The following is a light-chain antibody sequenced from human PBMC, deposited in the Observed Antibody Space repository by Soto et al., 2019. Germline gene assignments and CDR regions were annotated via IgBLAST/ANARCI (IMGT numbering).Light chain of an antibody. CDR2: AAS. J-gene: IGKJ5*01. Sequence: DIQLTQSPSFVSASVGERVTITCRASQDIGRYLAWYQQKPGEAPKLLISAASTLQSGVPSRFRGSGSGTAFTFTISYLLHEDFATYYCQQLYSYSSFGQGTRLETK. CDR3: QQLYSYSS. V-gene: IGKV1-9*01. CDR1: QDIGRY.